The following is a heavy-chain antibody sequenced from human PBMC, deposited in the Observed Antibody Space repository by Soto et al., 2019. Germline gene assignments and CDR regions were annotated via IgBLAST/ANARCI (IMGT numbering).Heavy chain of an antibody. CDR2: ISYDGSNK. V-gene: IGHV3-30*18. J-gene: IGHJ4*02. CDR3: AKDRLHYYDSSGYSYYFDY. Sequence: QMQLVESGGGVVQPGRSLRLSCAASGFTFSSYGMHWVRQAPGKGLEWVAVISYDGSNKYYADSVKGRFTISRDNSKNTLYLQMNSLRAEDTAVYYCAKDRLHYYDSSGYSYYFDYWGQGTLVTVSS. D-gene: IGHD3-22*01. CDR1: GFTFSSYG.